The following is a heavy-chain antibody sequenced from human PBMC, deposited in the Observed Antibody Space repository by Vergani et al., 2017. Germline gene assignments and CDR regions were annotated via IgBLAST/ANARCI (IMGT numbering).Heavy chain of an antibody. Sequence: EVQLVASGGGLVQRGGSLRLSCEASGFTFSNLWMTCVRQAPGKGLEWVANIKYDGSQKNYVDSVKGRFTISRDNAKNSLYLQMNNLRVDDTAVYFCAWSRDGYTYGGYISQFDPWGQGTLVTVSS. CDR3: AWSRDGYTYGGYISQFDP. CDR1: GFTFSNLW. CDR2: IKYDGSQK. D-gene: IGHD5-18*01. V-gene: IGHV3-7*01. J-gene: IGHJ5*02.